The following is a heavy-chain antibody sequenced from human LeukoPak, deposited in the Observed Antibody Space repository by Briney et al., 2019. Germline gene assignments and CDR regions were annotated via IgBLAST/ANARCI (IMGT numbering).Heavy chain of an antibody. V-gene: IGHV4-4*07. CDR1: GGSISSYY. Sequence: SETLSLTCTVSGGSISSYYWSWIRQPAGKGLEWIGRIYTSGSTNYNPSLKSRVTMSVDTSKNQFSLKLSSVTAADTAVYYCAGEQLAPPQGGAFDIWGQGTMVTVSS. J-gene: IGHJ3*02. CDR3: AGEQLAPPQGGAFDI. CDR2: IYTSGST. D-gene: IGHD6-13*01.